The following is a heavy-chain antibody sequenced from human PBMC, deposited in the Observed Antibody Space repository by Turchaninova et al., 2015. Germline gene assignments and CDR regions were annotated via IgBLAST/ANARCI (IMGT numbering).Heavy chain of an antibody. V-gene: IGHV3-30-3*01. CDR2: ISYDGSNK. J-gene: IGHJ4*02. CDR3: ARDRVPYTSSSGGY. CDR1: GFTFSSYA. D-gene: IGHD6-6*01. Sequence: VESWGGVVQPGRSLRLSCAASGFTFSSYAMHWVRQAPGKGLEWVAVISYDGSNKYYADSVKGRFTISRDNSKNTLYLQMNSLRAEDTAVYYCARDRVPYTSSSGGYWGQGTLVTVSS.